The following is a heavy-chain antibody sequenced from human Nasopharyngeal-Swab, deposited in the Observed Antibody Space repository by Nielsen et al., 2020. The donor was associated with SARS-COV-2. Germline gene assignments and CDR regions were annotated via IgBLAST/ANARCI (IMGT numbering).Heavy chain of an antibody. Sequence: GESLKISCKGSGYSFTNYWIGWVRQMPGKGLEWMGIIYPGDSDTRYSPSFQGQVTISADKSISTAYLRWSSLKASDTAMYYCARGGYYDSSGYYNHDAFDLWGQGTMVTVSS. CDR2: IYPGDSDT. D-gene: IGHD3-22*01. CDR1: GYSFTNYW. CDR3: ARGGYYDSSGYYNHDAFDL. J-gene: IGHJ3*01. V-gene: IGHV5-51*01.